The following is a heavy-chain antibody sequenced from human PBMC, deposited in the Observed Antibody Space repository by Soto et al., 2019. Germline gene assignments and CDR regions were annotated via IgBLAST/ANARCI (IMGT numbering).Heavy chain of an antibody. CDR2: IYHSGST. D-gene: IGHD1-26*01. V-gene: IGHV4-4*02. CDR1: GGSISSGDYY. J-gene: IGHJ6*02. CDR3: ARVSGSYYYGMDV. Sequence: SETLSLTCTVSGGSISSGDYYWSWVRQPPGKGLEWIGEIYHSGSTNYNPSLKSRVTISVDKSKNQFSLKLSSVTAADTAVYYCARVSGSYYYGMDVWGQGTTVTVSS.